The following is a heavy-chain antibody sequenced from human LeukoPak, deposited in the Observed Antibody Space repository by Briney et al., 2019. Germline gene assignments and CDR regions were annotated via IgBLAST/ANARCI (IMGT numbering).Heavy chain of an antibody. J-gene: IGHJ6*02. V-gene: IGHV4-59*08. CDR1: GGSFSGYY. Sequence: SETLSLTCAVYGGSFSGYYWSWIRQPPGKGLEWIGYIYYSGSTNYNPSLKSRVTISVDTSKNQFSLKLSSVTAADTAVYYCARSRGSLDVWGHGATVTVSS. CDR2: IYYSGST. CDR3: ARSRGSLDV. D-gene: IGHD3-10*01.